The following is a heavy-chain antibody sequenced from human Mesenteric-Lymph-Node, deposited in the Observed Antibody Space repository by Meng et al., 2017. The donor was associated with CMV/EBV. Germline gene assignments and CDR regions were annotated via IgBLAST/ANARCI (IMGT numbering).Heavy chain of an antibody. CDR3: ATDRSPFSSSYCLDN. J-gene: IGHJ4*02. Sequence: SGHSFNNYYIHWVRQAPGQGLEWLGTINPSGSFTRIAQNVQGRVAMTRDTSTSTVHMDLSRLKSEDTAIYYCATDRSPFSSSYCLDNWGQGTLVTVSS. D-gene: IGHD2-2*01. CDR2: INPSGSFT. CDR1: GHSFNNYY. V-gene: IGHV1-46*02.